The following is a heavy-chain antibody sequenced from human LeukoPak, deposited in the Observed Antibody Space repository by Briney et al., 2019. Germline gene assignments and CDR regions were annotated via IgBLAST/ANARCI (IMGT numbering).Heavy chain of an antibody. CDR1: GFTFSIYA. CDR3: AKKGYYDGSGYYMYYFDH. J-gene: IGHJ4*02. D-gene: IGHD3-22*01. Sequence: GGSLRLSCAPSGFTFSIYAMSWVRQAPGKRLEWVSAISGSGGTAYYADSVKVRFTISRDNSKNTLYLKMNSLRAEDTAVYYCAKKGYYDGSGYYMYYFDHWGQGTLVTVSS. V-gene: IGHV3-23*01. CDR2: ISGSGGTA.